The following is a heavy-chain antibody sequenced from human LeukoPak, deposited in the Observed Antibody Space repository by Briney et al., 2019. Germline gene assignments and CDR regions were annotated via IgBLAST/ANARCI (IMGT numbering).Heavy chain of an antibody. Sequence: GASVKVSCKASGYTFSNYGINWVRQAPGQGLEWMGWIGAYNGDTNYAQKFQGRVTMTRNTSISTAYMELSSLRSEGTAVYYCARDAYYYGSGSYYIAYYFDYWGQGTLVTVSS. J-gene: IGHJ4*02. D-gene: IGHD3-10*01. V-gene: IGHV1-18*01. CDR2: IGAYNGDT. CDR3: ARDAYYYGSGSYYIAYYFDY. CDR1: GYTFSNYG.